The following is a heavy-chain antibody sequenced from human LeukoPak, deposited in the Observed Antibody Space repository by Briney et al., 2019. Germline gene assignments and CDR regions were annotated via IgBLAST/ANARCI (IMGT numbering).Heavy chain of an antibody. CDR3: ARRGDGYELDY. Sequence: GGSLRLSCAAAGFSLSDLYMSWIRQAPGKGLEWVSYSSSSGSYTNYADSVKGRFTISRDNAKNSLYLQMNSLRAEDTAVYFCARRGDGYELDYWGQGTLVTVSS. D-gene: IGHD5-24*01. V-gene: IGHV3-11*06. CDR2: SSSSGSYT. J-gene: IGHJ4*02. CDR1: GFSLSDLY.